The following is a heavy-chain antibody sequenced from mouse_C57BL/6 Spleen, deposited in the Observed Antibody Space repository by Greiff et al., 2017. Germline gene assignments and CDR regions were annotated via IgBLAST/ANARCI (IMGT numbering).Heavy chain of an antibody. D-gene: IGHD2-1*01. CDR2: ISSGGSYT. CDR3: ARHYGNYARDY. CDR1: GFTFSSYG. V-gene: IGHV5-6*02. Sequence: DVKLVESGGDLVKPGGSLKLSCAASGFTFSSYGMSWVRQTPDKRLEWVATISSGGSYTYYPDSVKGRFTISRDNAKNTLYLQMSSLKSEDTAMYYCARHYGNYARDYWGQGTSVTVSS. J-gene: IGHJ4*01.